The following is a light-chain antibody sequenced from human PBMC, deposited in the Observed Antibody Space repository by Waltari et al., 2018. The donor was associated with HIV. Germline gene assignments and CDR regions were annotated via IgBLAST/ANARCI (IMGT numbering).Light chain of an antibody. CDR2: GDT. J-gene: IGLJ2*01. CDR3: QSFDSSLSSSVV. CDR1: SSNIGAGYD. V-gene: IGLV1-40*01. Sequence: QSVLTQAPSVSGAPGQRVTISCSGSSSNIGAGYDVHWYQQRPGTAPKLLIYGDTNRPSGVPDRFSGSKSGTSASLVITGLQAEDEADYYCQSFDSSLSSSVVFGGGTMLTVL.